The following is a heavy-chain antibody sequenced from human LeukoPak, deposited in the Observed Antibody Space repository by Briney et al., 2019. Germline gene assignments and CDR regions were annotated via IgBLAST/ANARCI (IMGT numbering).Heavy chain of an antibody. CDR2: ISNTGDII. Sequence: GGSLRLSCAASGFTFSHYEMNWVRQAPGKGLEWISHISNTGDIIHYADSVEGRFTISRDNAKNSLYLQMNSLRAEDTAVYYCAKPAAVAFIFDYWGQGTLVTVSS. J-gene: IGHJ4*02. D-gene: IGHD6-19*01. CDR3: AKPAAVAFIFDY. V-gene: IGHV3-48*03. CDR1: GFTFSHYE.